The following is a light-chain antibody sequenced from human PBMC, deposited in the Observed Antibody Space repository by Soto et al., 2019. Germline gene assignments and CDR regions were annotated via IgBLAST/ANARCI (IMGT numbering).Light chain of an antibody. V-gene: IGLV1-44*01. J-gene: IGLJ3*02. CDR3: AAWDDSLDGRL. Sequence: QLVLTQPPSASGTPGQRVIISCSGSGPNIGSNPVSWYQQLPGTAPKLLISNSDQRPSGVPDRFSGSKSGTSASLAISGLQSEDEADYFCAAWDDSLDGRLFGGGTKLTVL. CDR2: NSD. CDR1: GPNIGSNP.